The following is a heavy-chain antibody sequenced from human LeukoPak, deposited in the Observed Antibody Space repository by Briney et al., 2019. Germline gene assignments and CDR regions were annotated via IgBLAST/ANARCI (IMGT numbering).Heavy chain of an antibody. CDR2: IYHSGST. V-gene: IGHV4-30-2*01. Sequence: SETLSLTCAVSGGSISSGGYSWSWIRQPPGKGLEWIGYIYHSGSTYYNPSLKSRVTISVDRSKNQFSLKLRSVTAAETAVYYCASSYGDYDWYFDLWGRGTLVTVSS. CDR3: ASSYGDYDWYFDL. J-gene: IGHJ2*01. CDR1: GGSISSGGYS. D-gene: IGHD4-17*01.